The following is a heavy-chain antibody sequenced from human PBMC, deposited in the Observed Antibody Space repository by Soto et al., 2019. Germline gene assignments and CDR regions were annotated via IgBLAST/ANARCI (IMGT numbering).Heavy chain of an antibody. CDR2: IKHDGSEK. CDR1: GFPFGAYW. J-gene: IGHJ6*02. V-gene: IGHV3-7*01. CDR3: AIITRGFSMDV. Sequence: EVQLVESGGGLVQPGGSLRLSCAASGFPFGAYWRSWVRQTPGKGLEWVANIKHDGSEKYYVDSVKGRFTISRDNAKNSLFLEMNSLRAEDTAVFYCAIITRGFSMDVWGQGTTVTVSS. D-gene: IGHD1-20*01.